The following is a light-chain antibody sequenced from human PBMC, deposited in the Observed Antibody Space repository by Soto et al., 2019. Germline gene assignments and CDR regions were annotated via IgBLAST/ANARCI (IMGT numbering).Light chain of an antibody. CDR2: DAS. CDR1: HSINIW. Sequence: DIQMTQSPSTLSASVGDRVTITCRSSHSINIWLAWYQQKAGKAPKLLIYDASTLESGVPSRFSGSGSRTEFTLTISSLQPDDFATYYCQEYNSWRGEWTFGQGTKVEIK. V-gene: IGKV1-5*01. J-gene: IGKJ1*01. CDR3: QEYNSWRGEWT.